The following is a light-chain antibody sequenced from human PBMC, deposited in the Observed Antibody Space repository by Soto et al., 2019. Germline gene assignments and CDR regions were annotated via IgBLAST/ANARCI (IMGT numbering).Light chain of an antibody. CDR2: GAS. Sequence: ETVMTQSPAPLSVSPGERATLSCRASQSVNSNLAWYQQKLGQAPRVLIFGASTRATGIPARFSGSGSGTEFSLTINSLQSEDFAVYYCQEYNTWPWTFGQGTKVEIK. CDR3: QEYNTWPWT. J-gene: IGKJ1*01. CDR1: QSVNSN. V-gene: IGKV3-15*01.